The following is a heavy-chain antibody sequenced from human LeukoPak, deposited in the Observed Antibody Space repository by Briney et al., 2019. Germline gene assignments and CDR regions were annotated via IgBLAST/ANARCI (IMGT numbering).Heavy chain of an antibody. D-gene: IGHD3-22*01. CDR1: AASISSGDYY. J-gene: IGHJ4*02. Sequence: SETLSLTCTVSAASISSGDYYWSWIRLSPGKGLEWIAYIYYSGSSYYNPSLKSRLSISIDTSKNHFSLNLTSVTAADTAVYYCARVNPYYDSGAYPFDSWGQGTLVTVS. CDR2: IYYSGSS. CDR3: ARVNPYYDSGAYPFDS. V-gene: IGHV4-30-4*08.